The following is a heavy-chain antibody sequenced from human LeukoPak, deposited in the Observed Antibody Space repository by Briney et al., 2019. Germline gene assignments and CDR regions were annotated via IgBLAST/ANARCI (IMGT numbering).Heavy chain of an antibody. Sequence: SETLSLTCAVYGGSFSGYYWSWIRQPPGKGLEWIGEINHSGSTNYNPSLKSRVTISVDTSKNQFSLKLSSVTAADTAVYYCAREGGYSYGFDYWGQGTLVAVSS. V-gene: IGHV4-34*01. CDR2: INHSGST. CDR3: AREGGYSYGFDY. CDR1: GGSFSGYY. D-gene: IGHD5-18*01. J-gene: IGHJ4*02.